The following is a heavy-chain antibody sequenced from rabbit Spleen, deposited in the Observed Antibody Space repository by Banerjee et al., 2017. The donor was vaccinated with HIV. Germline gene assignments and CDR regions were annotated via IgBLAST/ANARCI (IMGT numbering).Heavy chain of an antibody. J-gene: IGHJ3*01. CDR2: VYNGDGST. D-gene: IGHD4-1*01. V-gene: IGHV1S43*01. CDR3: ARDTDSGGLHFVL. CDR1: GIDFNNYYY. Sequence: QQQLEESGGGLVKPGGTLTLTCIASGIDFNNYYYICWVRQAPGKGLELIACVYNGDGSTYYASWVNGRFTISKTSSTTVTLQMTSLTVADTATYFCARDTDSGGLHFVLWGQGTLVTVS.